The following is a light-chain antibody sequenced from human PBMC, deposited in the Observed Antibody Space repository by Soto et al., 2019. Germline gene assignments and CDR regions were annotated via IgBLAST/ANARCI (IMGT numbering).Light chain of an antibody. V-gene: IGKV3-15*01. J-gene: IGKJ1*01. CDR1: QSVSDK. CDR2: HAS. CDR3: QQYNSYSPWT. Sequence: EIVMTQSPATVSMSPGERATLSCRASQSVSDKLAWYQQKPGQAPRLLIYHASARATGIPARFSGSGSGTEFTLTISSLQPDDFATYYCQQYNSYSPWTFGQGTKVDIK.